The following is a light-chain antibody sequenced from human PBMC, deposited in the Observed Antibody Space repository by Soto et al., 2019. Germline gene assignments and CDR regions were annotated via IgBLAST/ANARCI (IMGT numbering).Light chain of an antibody. J-gene: IGKJ1*01. CDR3: QQET. CDR2: EAS. Sequence: IVLPQSPGTLSLSPGERATLSCRASQSVTSSYLAWYQQKPGQAPRLLMYEASNRATGVPPRFSGSGSGTDFTLTISSLEPEDFAVYYCQQETFGQGTKVDIK. CDR1: QSVTSSY. V-gene: IGKV3-20*01.